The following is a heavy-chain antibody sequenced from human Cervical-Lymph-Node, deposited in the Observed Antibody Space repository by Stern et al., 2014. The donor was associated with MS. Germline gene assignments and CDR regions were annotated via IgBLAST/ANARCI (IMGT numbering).Heavy chain of an antibody. Sequence: VQMVQSGAEVKKPGSSAMVSCKASSGTFSNYAISWVRLALGQGLAWMGVLIIVFDTADYAQKFEGRVTMSADESTSTDYLELSSLRSEDTAVYCCARASDSSGYYPEYFQYWGQGTPVTVPS. J-gene: IGHJ1*01. CDR3: ARASDSSGYYPEYFQY. V-gene: IGHV1-69*13. CDR2: LIIVFDTA. CDR1: SGTFSNYA. D-gene: IGHD3-22*01.